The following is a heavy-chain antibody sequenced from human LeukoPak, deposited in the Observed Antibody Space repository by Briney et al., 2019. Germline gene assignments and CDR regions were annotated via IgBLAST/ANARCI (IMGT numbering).Heavy chain of an antibody. V-gene: IGHV3-21*01. CDR3: ARGGGDGYIGDAFDI. D-gene: IGHD5-24*01. Sequence: GSLRLSCAASGFTFISYSMNWVRQAPGKGLEWVSSISSSSSYIYYADSVKGRFTISRDNAKNSLYLQMNSLRAEDTAVYYCARGGGDGYIGDAFDIWGQGTMVTVSS. CDR1: GFTFISYS. CDR2: ISSSSSYI. J-gene: IGHJ3*02.